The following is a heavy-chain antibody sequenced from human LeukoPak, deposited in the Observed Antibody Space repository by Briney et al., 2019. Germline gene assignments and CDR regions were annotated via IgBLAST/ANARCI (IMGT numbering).Heavy chain of an antibody. CDR1: GGSIRSYY. D-gene: IGHD3-22*01. V-gene: IGHV4-59*12. Sequence: KPSETLSLTCSVSGGSIRSYYWSWIRQPPGKGLEWIGYIYYSGSTNYNPSLKSRVIISVDTSKNQFSLKLTSVTAADTAVYYCARYSDSSGYYDYWGQGTLVTVSS. CDR3: ARYSDSSGYYDY. CDR2: IYYSGST. J-gene: IGHJ4*02.